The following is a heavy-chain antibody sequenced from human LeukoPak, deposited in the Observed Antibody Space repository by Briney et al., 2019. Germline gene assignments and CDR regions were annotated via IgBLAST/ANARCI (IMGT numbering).Heavy chain of an antibody. Sequence: PGGSLRLSCAASGFTFSSYWMSWVRQAPGKGLEWVSAISGSGGSTYYADSVKGRFTISRDNSKNTLYLQMNSLRAEDTAVYYCAKSGAWYYYDSSGYYSLDYWGQGTLVTVSS. D-gene: IGHD3-22*01. J-gene: IGHJ4*02. CDR1: GFTFSSYW. CDR2: ISGSGGST. CDR3: AKSGAWYYYDSSGYYSLDY. V-gene: IGHV3-23*01.